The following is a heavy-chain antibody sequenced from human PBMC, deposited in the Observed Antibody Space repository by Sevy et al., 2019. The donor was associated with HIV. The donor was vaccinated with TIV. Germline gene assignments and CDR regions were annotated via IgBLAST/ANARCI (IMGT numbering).Heavy chain of an antibody. J-gene: IGHJ4*02. V-gene: IGHV3-15*01. CDR2: IKRKTDGGTR. CDR1: GSIFSNPG. Sequence: GGSLRLSCVASGSIFSNPGLSWVRQTPGKGLGGVARIKRKTDGGTRDFVAPVKGRFAIARDDSKNTLSLQMDSLKTEDTAVYYCTAGVGTSDFDYWGQGILVTVSS. D-gene: IGHD1-26*01. CDR3: TAGVGTSDFDY.